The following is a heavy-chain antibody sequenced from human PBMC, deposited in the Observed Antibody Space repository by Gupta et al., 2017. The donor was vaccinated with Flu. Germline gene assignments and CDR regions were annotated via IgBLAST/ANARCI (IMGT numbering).Heavy chain of an antibody. D-gene: IGHD4-17*01. V-gene: IGHV3-23*01. CDR1: GFTFSAFG. CDR3: VKDAGYGEYAF. CDR2: ISGGTT. Sequence: EVQLLESGGDLAQPGGPLRLSCAASGFTFSAFGMRWVRQAPGKGLEWVSTISGGTTYYADSVKGRFTISRDTSKRTLFLQMDSLRAEDTAVYYCVKDAGYGEYAFWGQGTLVTVSA. J-gene: IGHJ1*01.